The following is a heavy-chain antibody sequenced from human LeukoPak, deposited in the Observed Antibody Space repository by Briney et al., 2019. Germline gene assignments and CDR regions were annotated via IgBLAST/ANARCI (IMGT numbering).Heavy chain of an antibody. CDR3: ARDGSGITGTTPFDP. V-gene: IGHV4-59*01. J-gene: IGHJ5*02. Sequence: PSETLSLTCTVSGGPISSYYWSWIRQPPGKGLEWIGYIYYSGSTNYNPSLKSRVTISVDTSKNQFSLKLSSVTAADTAVYYCARDGSGITGTTPFDPWGQGTLVTVSS. D-gene: IGHD1-7*01. CDR1: GGPISSYY. CDR2: IYYSGST.